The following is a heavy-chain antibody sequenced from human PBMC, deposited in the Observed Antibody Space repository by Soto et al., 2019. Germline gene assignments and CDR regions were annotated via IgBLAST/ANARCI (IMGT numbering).Heavy chain of an antibody. CDR3: ASMAVAGMDWFDP. CDR1: GFTFSDYY. CDR2: ISSSSSYT. Sequence: GGSLRLSCAASGFTFSDYYMSWIRQAPGKGLEWVSYISSSSSYTNYADSVKGRFTISRDNAKNSLYLQMNSLRVEDTAVYYCASMAVAGMDWFDPWGQGTLVTVSS. D-gene: IGHD6-19*01. J-gene: IGHJ5*02. V-gene: IGHV3-11*06.